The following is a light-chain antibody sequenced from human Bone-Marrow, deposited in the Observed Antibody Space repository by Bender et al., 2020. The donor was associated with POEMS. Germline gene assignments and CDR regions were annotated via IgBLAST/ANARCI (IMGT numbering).Light chain of an antibody. Sequence: SALTQPRSVSGSPGQSVTISCTGTSSDVGGYIYVSWYQHHPGKAPKVIMYDVSKRPSGVPGRFSGSKSGNTASLTISGLQAEDEADYYCCSYAHRDTLVFGGGTKVMVL. CDR3: CSYAHRDTLV. CDR1: SSDVGGYIY. CDR2: DVS. J-gene: IGLJ3*02. V-gene: IGLV2-11*01.